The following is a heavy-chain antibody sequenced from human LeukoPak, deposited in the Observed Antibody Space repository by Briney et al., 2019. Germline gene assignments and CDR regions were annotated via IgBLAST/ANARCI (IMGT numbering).Heavy chain of an antibody. Sequence: SETLSLTCTVSGGSISSGGYYWSWIRQHPGKGLEWIGYIYYSGSTYYNPSLKSRVTISVDTSKNQFSLKLSSVTAADTAVYYCARDGWELVWSFDYWGQGTLVTVSS. CDR1: GGSISSGGYY. D-gene: IGHD1-26*01. CDR2: IYYSGST. V-gene: IGHV4-31*03. CDR3: ARDGWELVWSFDY. J-gene: IGHJ4*02.